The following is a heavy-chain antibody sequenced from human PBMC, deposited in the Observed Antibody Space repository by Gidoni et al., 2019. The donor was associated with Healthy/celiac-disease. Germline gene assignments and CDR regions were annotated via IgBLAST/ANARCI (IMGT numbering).Heavy chain of an antibody. CDR3: AREDGIAAAGQSDY. Sequence: EVQLVESGGGLVKPGGSLRLSCAASGFTFSSYSMNWVRQAPGKGLECVSSISSSSSYIYYADSVKGRFTISRDNAKNSLYLQMNSLRAEDTAVYYCAREDGIAAAGQSDYWGQGTLVTVSS. CDR2: ISSSSSYI. V-gene: IGHV3-21*01. D-gene: IGHD6-13*01. CDR1: GFTFSSYS. J-gene: IGHJ4*02.